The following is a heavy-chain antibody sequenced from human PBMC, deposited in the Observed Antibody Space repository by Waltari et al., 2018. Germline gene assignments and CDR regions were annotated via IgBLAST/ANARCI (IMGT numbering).Heavy chain of an antibody. V-gene: IGHV4-59*01. CDR3: GRVPITMVRGVIGVDV. CDR1: GGSITGYY. D-gene: IGHD3-10*01. J-gene: IGHJ6*02. CDR2: IYYSGTT. Sequence: QVHLLESAPGLVRPSETLSLTCSASGGSITGYYWPCIRQPPGKGLEWIAYIYYSGTTNYNPSLKDRVTISVDTSKNQLSLKLGSVTTADTAVYYCGRVPITMVRGVIGVDVWGQGTTVNVSS.